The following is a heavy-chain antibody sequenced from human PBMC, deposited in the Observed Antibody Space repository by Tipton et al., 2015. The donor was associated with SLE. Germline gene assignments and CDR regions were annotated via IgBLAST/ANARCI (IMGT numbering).Heavy chain of an antibody. V-gene: IGHV3-33*01. J-gene: IGHJ6*02. Sequence: SLRLSCAASGFTFSSYGMHWVRQAPGKGLEWVAVIWYDGSNKYYADSVKGRFTISRDNSKNTLYLQMSSLRAEDMAVYYCARVLTPYYGMDVWGQGTTVTVSS. CDR1: GFTFSSYG. CDR3: ARVLTPYYGMDV. CDR2: IWYDGSNK. D-gene: IGHD3-9*01.